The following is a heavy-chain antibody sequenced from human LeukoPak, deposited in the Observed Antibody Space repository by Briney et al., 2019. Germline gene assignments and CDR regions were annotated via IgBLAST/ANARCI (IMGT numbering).Heavy chain of an antibody. J-gene: IGHJ4*02. CDR1: GDSVSGISFY. Sequence: SETLSLTCTVSGDSVSGISFYWSWIRQPPRKGLQYIGLFQYSGSTNYNPSLKSRVTISVDTSKNQFSLRLRSVTAADTAVYYCARVVAYDSTGYYLYYFDYWGQGTLVTVAA. CDR2: FQYSGST. V-gene: IGHV4-61*01. CDR3: ARVVAYDSTGYYLYYFDY. D-gene: IGHD3-22*01.